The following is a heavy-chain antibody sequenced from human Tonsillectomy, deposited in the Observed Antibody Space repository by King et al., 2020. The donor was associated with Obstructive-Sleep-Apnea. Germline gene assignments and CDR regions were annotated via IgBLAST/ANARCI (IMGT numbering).Heavy chain of an antibody. Sequence: QLQESGPGLVKPSETLSLTCTVSGYSISSGYYWGWIRQPPGKGLEWIGSIYHSGSTYYNPSLKSRVTISVDTSKNQFSLKLSSVTAADTAVYYCARTLSGLGTYYFDYWGQGTLVTVSS. V-gene: IGHV4-38-2*02. CDR3: ARTLSGLGTYYFDY. CDR2: IYHSGST. J-gene: IGHJ4*02. CDR1: GYSISSGYY. D-gene: IGHD3-3*01.